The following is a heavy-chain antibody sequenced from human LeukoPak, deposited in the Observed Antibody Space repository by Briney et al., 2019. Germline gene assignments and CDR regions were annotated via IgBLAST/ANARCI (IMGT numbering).Heavy chain of an antibody. CDR3: ARTLMNYYDSSGQAFALDY. Sequence: HGESLKISCKGSGYSFTSYWIGWVRQMPGKGLEWMGIIYPGDSDTRYSPSFQGQVTISADKSISTAYLQWSSLKASDTAMYYCARTLMNYYDSSGQAFALDYWGQGTLVTVSS. J-gene: IGHJ4*02. CDR1: GYSFTSYW. V-gene: IGHV5-51*01. D-gene: IGHD3-22*01. CDR2: IYPGDSDT.